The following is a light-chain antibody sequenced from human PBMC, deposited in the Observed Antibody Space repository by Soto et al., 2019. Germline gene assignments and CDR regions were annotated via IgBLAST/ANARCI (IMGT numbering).Light chain of an antibody. V-gene: IGLV2-11*01. CDR2: DVS. CDR1: SSNVGSYNF. CDR3: CSYGGSYTLI. Sequence: QSALTQPRSVSGSPGQSVTISCTGTSSNVGSYNFVSWYQQHPGKAPKFLIYDVSRRPSGVPDRFSGSRSGNTASLTISDLQAEDEADYYCCSYGGSYTLIFGGGTKLTVL. J-gene: IGLJ2*01.